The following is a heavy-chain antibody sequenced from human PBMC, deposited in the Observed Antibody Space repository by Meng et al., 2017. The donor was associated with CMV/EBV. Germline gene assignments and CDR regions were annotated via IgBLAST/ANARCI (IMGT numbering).Heavy chain of an antibody. J-gene: IGHJ4*02. V-gene: IGHV3-30-3*01. CDR1: GFTFSSYA. Sequence: GESLKISCAASGFTFSSYAMHWVRQAPGKGLEWVAVISYDGSNKYYADSVKGRFTISRDNSKNTLYLQMNSLRAEDTAVYYCASYSSPRPTNYWGQGTLVTVSS. CDR3: ASYSSPRPTNY. CDR2: ISYDGSNK. D-gene: IGHD6-13*01.